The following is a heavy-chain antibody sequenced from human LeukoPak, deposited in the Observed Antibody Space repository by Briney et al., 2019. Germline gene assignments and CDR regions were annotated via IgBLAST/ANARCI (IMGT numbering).Heavy chain of an antibody. CDR3: ARDRWGYSYGGD. V-gene: IGHV3-7*01. Sequence: GGSLRLSCAASAFTFSSYWMSWVRQAPGKGLEWVANIKEDGSKKYYVDSVKGRFTISRDNAKNSLYLQMNSLRAEDTAVYYCARDRWGYSYGGDWGQGTLVTVAS. D-gene: IGHD5-18*01. CDR2: IKEDGSKK. CDR1: AFTFSSYW. J-gene: IGHJ4*02.